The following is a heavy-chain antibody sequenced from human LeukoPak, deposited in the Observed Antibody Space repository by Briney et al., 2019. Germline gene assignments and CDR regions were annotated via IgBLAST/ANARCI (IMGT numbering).Heavy chain of an antibody. D-gene: IGHD1-7*01. Sequence: PGGSLRLSCAASGFTISNNYMNWVRQAPGKGLEWVSLIYSGGDTYYADSVKGRFTISRDHSKNTLYLQMNSLRVEDTAVYYCARDPPAVRTNTYGWGQGTLVTVSS. V-gene: IGHV3-66*01. CDR2: IYSGGDT. CDR1: GFTISNNY. CDR3: ARDPPAVRTNTYG. J-gene: IGHJ4*02.